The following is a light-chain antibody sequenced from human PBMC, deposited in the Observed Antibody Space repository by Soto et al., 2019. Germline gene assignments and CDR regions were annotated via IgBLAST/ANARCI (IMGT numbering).Light chain of an antibody. CDR1: SSDVGGYDR. Sequence: QSALTQPPSASGSPGQSVTISCTGTSSDVGGYDRVSWFQQHPGKAPKLTIYGVTDRISGVPYRFSGSKSGNTASLTVSGLQAEDEADYLCSSYGGRDDMIFVGGTKLTVL. CDR3: SSYGGRDDMI. CDR2: GVT. V-gene: IGLV2-8*01. J-gene: IGLJ2*01.